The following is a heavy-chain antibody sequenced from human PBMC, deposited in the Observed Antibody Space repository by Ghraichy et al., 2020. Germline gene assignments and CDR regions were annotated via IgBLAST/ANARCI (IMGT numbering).Heavy chain of an antibody. CDR1: GFTFIKYD. J-gene: IGHJ3*02. Sequence: GGSLRLSCAASGFTFIKYDMSWVRQAPGKGLEWVSGISGSGGSTYYADSVKGRFTISRDNSKNTLYLQMNSLRAEDTAVYYCATPPLPEQQLLNTFDIWGQGTMVTVSS. V-gene: IGHV3-23*01. CDR3: ATPPLPEQQLLNTFDI. CDR2: ISGSGGST. D-gene: IGHD6-13*01.